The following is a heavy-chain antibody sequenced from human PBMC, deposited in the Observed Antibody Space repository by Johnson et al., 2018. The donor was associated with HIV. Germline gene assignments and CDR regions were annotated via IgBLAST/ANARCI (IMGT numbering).Heavy chain of an antibody. CDR1: GFTFDDYG. CDR3: ARSYYDSSGYYHDAFDI. Sequence: VQLVESGGGVVRPGGSLRLSCAASGFTFDDYGMSWVRQAPGKGLEWVSGISWNGGSTGYAASVKGRFNISRDNAKNSLYLQMNSLRAEDTALYYCARSYYDSSGYYHDAFDIWGQGTMVTVSS. V-gene: IGHV3-20*04. D-gene: IGHD3-22*01. CDR2: ISWNGGST. J-gene: IGHJ3*02.